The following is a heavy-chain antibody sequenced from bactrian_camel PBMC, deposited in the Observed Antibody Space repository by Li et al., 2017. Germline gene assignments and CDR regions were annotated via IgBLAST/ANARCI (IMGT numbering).Heavy chain of an antibody. CDR3: ANTVFGSPYY. J-gene: IGHJ4*01. CDR1: GFTFTNYA. V-gene: IGHV3S40*01. D-gene: IGHD3*01. Sequence: VQLVESGGGLVQPGGSLRLSCAAPGFTFTNYAMSWVRQAPGKGLEWVSCIAAVGNGTYYADSVKGRFTISRDNAKNTVYPQLNSLKTEDMAMYYCANTVFGSPYYWGQGTQVTVS. CDR2: IAAVGNGT.